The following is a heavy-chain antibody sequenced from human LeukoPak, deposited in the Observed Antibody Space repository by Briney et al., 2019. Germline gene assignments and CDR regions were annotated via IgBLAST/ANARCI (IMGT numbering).Heavy chain of an antibody. V-gene: IGHV1-18*01. D-gene: IGHD3-16*02. CDR3: ARVLNQYDYVWGSYRSYYFDY. CDR1: GYTFTSYG. J-gene: IGHJ4*02. CDR2: ISAYNGNT. Sequence: ASVKVSCKASGYTFTSYGISWVRQAPGQGLEWMGWISAYNGNTNYAQKLQGRVTMTTDTSTSTAYMGLRSLRSDDTAVYYCARVLNQYDYVWGSYRSYYFDYWGQGTLVTVSS.